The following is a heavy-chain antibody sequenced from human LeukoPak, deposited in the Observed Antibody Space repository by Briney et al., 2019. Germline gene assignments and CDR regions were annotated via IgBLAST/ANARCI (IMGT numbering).Heavy chain of an antibody. CDR3: AKRSSGITIFGVVTHMDV. CDR1: GFTFSSYA. Sequence: GGSLRLSCAASGFTFSSYAMSWVRQAPGKGLEWVSAISGSGGSTYYADSVKGRFTISRDNSKNTLYLQMNSLRAEDTAVYYCAKRSSGITIFGVVTHMDVWGQGTTVTVSS. V-gene: IGHV3-23*01. CDR2: ISGSGGST. J-gene: IGHJ6*02. D-gene: IGHD3-3*01.